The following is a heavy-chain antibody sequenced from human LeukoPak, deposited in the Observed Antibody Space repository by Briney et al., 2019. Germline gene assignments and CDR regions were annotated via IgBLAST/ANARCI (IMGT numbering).Heavy chain of an antibody. V-gene: IGHV1-8*01. CDR1: GYTFTSYD. D-gene: IGHD4-17*01. J-gene: IGHJ4*02. Sequence: ASVKVSCKASGYTFTSYDINWVRQATGQGLEWMGWMNPNSGNTGYAQKFQGRVTMTRNTSISTAYMELSSLRSEDTAVYCCASSRATVTTSYYFDYWGQGTLVTVSS. CDR2: MNPNSGNT. CDR3: ASSRATVTTSYYFDY.